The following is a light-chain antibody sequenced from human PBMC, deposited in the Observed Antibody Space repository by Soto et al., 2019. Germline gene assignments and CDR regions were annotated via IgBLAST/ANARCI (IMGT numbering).Light chain of an antibody. CDR3: QQYGTSPGT. J-gene: IGKJ1*01. V-gene: IGKV3-20*01. Sequence: VVLTQSPATLSLSPGERATLSCRTSLSVSVYLDWYQQKPGQAPTLLIFGASSRATGIPDRFSGSGSGTDFTLTISGLQPEDFAVYYCQQYGTSPGTFGQGTEVDIK. CDR2: GAS. CDR1: LSVSVY.